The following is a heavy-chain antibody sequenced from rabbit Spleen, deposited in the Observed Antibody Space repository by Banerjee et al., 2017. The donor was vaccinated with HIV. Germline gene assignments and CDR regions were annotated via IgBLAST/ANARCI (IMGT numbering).Heavy chain of an antibody. D-gene: IGHD1-1*01. V-gene: IGHV1S40*01. CDR3: ARDLTGVIGWNFGW. J-gene: IGHJ4*01. Sequence: QSLEESGGDLVKPGASLTLTCTASGFDFNSNAMCWVRQAPGKGLEWIGCINSGSGGNTDYANWAKGRFTISKTSSTTVTLQMTSLTVADTATYFCARDLTGVIGWNFGWWGPGTLVTVS. CDR1: GFDFNSNA. CDR2: INSGSGGNT.